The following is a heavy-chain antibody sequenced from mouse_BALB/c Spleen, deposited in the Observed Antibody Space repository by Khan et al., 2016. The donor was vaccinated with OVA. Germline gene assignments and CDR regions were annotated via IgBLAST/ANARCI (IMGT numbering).Heavy chain of an antibody. V-gene: IGHV9-3-1*01. D-gene: IGHD1-3*01. CDR2: INTYTGEP. J-gene: IGHJ4*01. CDR3: AIVGYNGTMDY. CDR1: GYTFTIYG. Sequence: QIQLVQSGPELKKPGETVKISCKASGYTFTIYGMNWVRQAPGKGLKWMGWINTYTGEPTYADDFKGRFAFSLATSASTAFLQINNLKNEDTATYFCAIVGYNGTMDYWGQGTSVTVSS.